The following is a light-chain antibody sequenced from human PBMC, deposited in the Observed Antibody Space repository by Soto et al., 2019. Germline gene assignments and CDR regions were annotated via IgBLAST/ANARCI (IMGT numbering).Light chain of an antibody. CDR3: QVWDSGSAHVL. Sequence: SYELTQPPSVSVAPGETARISCGGNNIGSKGVHWYQQKPGQAPVLVIYSDTDLPPVIPERFSGSNSANMATLTISRVEAGDEAYYYCQVWDSGSAHVLFGGGTKLTVL. V-gene: IGLV3-21*01. CDR1: NIGSKG. J-gene: IGLJ2*01. CDR2: SDT.